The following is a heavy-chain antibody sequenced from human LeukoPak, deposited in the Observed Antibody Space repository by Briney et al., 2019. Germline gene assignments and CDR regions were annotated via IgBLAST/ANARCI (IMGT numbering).Heavy chain of an antibody. CDR3: ARGNYYGSGNKHDAFDI. CDR1: GDSVSSNSAA. Sequence: SQTLSLTCAISGDSVSSNSAAWGWIRQSPSRGLEWLGRTYYRSKWYNEYAVSVTSRVTINPDTSKNQFSLQLNSVTPEDTAVYYCARGNYYGSGNKHDAFDIWGQGTMVIVSS. J-gene: IGHJ3*02. V-gene: IGHV6-1*01. CDR2: TYYRSKWYN. D-gene: IGHD3-10*01.